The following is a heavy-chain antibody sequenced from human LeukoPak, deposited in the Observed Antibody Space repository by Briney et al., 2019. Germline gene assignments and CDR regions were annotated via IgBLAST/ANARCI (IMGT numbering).Heavy chain of an antibody. CDR1: GFTVSGNY. J-gene: IGHJ6*02. V-gene: IGHV3-66*01. Sequence: GGSLRLTCAPSGFTVSGNYMSWVRQAPGKGLEWVSVVYTGGKTYYADSVKGRFTISRDNSKNTLYLQMNSLRVEDTAVYYCAKSPGTYSYFYAMYVWGQGTTVTVSS. CDR3: AKSPGTYSYFYAMYV. CDR2: VYTGGKT. D-gene: IGHD1-26*01.